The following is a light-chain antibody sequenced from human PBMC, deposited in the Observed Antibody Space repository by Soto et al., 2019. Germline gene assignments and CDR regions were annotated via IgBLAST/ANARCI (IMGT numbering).Light chain of an antibody. J-gene: IGLJ2*01. CDR3: QSYDSSLSEVV. Sequence: QSVLTQPPSVSGAPGQRVTIPCTGSSSNIGAHYDVHWYQQLPGTAPKLLIYAGSNRPSGVPDRFSGSKSGTSASLAITGLQAEDEADYFYQSYDSSLSEVVFGGGTQLTVL. V-gene: IGLV1-40*01. CDR1: SSNIGAHYD. CDR2: AGS.